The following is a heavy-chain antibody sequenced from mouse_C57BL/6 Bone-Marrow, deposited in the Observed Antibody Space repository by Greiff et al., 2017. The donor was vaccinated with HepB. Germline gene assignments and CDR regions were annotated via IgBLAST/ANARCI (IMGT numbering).Heavy chain of an antibody. V-gene: IGHV1-81*01. J-gene: IGHJ2*01. CDR2: IYPRSGNT. CDR1: GYTFTSYG. D-gene: IGHD1-1*01. Sequence: QVQLQQPGAELARPGASVKLSCKASGYTFTSYGISWVKQRTGQGLEWIGEIYPRSGNTYYNEKFKGKATLTADKSSSTAYMALRSLTSEDSAVYFCARGSKGYFDYWGQGTTLTVSS. CDR3: ARGSKGYFDY.